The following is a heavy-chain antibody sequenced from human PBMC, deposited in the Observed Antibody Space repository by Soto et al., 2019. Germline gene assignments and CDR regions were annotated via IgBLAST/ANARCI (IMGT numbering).Heavy chain of an antibody. CDR3: ARDRTSIAAAGPPGLADY. V-gene: IGHV1-2*02. Sequence: GASVKVSCKASGGTFSSYAISWVRQAPGQGLEWMGWINPNSGGTNYAQKFQGRVTMTRDTSISTAYMELSRLRSDDTAVYYCARDRTSIAAAGPPGLADYWGQGTLVTVSS. J-gene: IGHJ4*02. D-gene: IGHD6-13*01. CDR2: INPNSGGT. CDR1: GGTFSSYA.